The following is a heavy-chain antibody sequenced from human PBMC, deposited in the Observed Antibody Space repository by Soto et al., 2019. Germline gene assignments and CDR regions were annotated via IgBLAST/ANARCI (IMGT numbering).Heavy chain of an antibody. CDR3: ARKKGYSYGPHYFDY. J-gene: IGHJ4*02. CDR2: IYYSGNT. D-gene: IGHD5-18*01. Sequence: QVQLQESGPGLVKPSQTLSLTCTVSGGSVSSGGYYWSWIRQHPGKGLEWIGYIYYSGNTFYNPSLKSRVTLSVDTSKNQFSLKLSSVTAADTAVYYCARKKGYSYGPHYFDYWGQGTRVTVSS. CDR1: GGSVSSGGYY. V-gene: IGHV4-31*03.